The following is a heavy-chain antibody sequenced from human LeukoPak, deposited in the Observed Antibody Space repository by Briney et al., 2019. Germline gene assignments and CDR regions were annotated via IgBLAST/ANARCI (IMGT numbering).Heavy chain of an antibody. CDR1: GYSFTSYW. CDR2: IYPGDSDT. D-gene: IGHD3-22*01. V-gene: IGHV5-51*01. J-gene: IGHJ4*02. Sequence: GESLKISCLCSGYSFTSYWIGWVRQMPGKGLEWMGIIYPGDSDTRYSPSFQGQVTISADKSISTAYLPWSSLKASDTAMYFSARHLGYQDSSGYPGFHYWGQGTLVTVSS. CDR3: ARHLGYQDSSGYPGFHY.